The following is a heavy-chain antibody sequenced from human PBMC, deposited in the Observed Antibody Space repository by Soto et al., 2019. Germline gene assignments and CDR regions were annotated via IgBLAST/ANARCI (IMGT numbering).Heavy chain of an antibody. CDR3: AKDSIRRSFSRSSTRARDAFDI. CDR1: GFTFEDYA. Sequence: EVHLVESGGGLVQPGGSLRLSCAVSGFTFEDYAMHWVRQAPGKGLEWVSGISWDSRSVAYADSVKGRFTISRDNTENSLRLQMNSLRAEDTAVYYCAKDSIRRSFSRSSTRARDAFDIWGQGTMVTVSS. V-gene: IGHV3-9*01. J-gene: IGHJ3*02. D-gene: IGHD6-6*01. CDR2: ISWDSRSV.